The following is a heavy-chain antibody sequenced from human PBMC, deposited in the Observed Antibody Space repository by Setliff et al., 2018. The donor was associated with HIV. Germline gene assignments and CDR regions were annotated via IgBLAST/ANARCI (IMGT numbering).Heavy chain of an antibody. V-gene: IGHV4-4*09. J-gene: IGHJ4*02. D-gene: IGHD3-22*01. CDR3: AHYYYDTSGQPFDY. Sequence: SETLSLTCPVSGDSTSSYYWSWIRQPPGKGLEWIGYIYTTGSTNYNPSLKSRVTISLDTSKNQLSLKLSSVTAADTAVYYCAHYYYDTSGQPFDYWGQGTQVTVS. CDR1: GDSTSSYY. CDR2: IYTTGST.